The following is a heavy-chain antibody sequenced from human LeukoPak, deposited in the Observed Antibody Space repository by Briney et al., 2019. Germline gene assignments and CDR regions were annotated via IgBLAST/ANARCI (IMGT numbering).Heavy chain of an antibody. Sequence: GGSLRLSCAASGFPFSSFGINWVRQAPGKGLEWISYISHSGSTIHYASSVEGRFTISRDNAKSSLYLQMDGLRVDDTAVYYCARVASWGPDYWGRGTLVTVSS. J-gene: IGHJ4*02. CDR1: GFPFSSFG. V-gene: IGHV3-48*01. D-gene: IGHD3-16*01. CDR3: ARVASWGPDY. CDR2: ISHSGSTI.